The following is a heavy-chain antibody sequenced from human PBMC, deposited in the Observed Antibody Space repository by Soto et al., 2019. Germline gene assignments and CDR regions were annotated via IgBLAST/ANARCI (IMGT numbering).Heavy chain of an antibody. CDR3: ARVHIVVVPAATGGGFDP. Sequence: ASVKVSCKASGYTFTSYAINWVRQATGQGLEWMGWMNPNSGNTGYAQKFQGRVTMTRNTSISTAYMELSSLRSEDTAVYYCARVHIVVVPAATGGGFDPWGQGTLVTVS. J-gene: IGHJ5*02. CDR2: MNPNSGNT. CDR1: GYTFTSYA. V-gene: IGHV1-8*01. D-gene: IGHD2-2*01.